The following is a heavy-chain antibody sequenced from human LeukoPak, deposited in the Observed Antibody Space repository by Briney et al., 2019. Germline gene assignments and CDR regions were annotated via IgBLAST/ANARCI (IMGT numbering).Heavy chain of an antibody. V-gene: IGHV4-31*03. J-gene: IGHJ4*02. CDR1: GALISSGGYY. CDR2: IDDSGRT. Sequence: PSQTLSLTCTVSGALISSGGYYWSWIRQHPGKGLEWIGYIDDSGRTYYNPPLKSRFTISVDTSKNHFSLNLNSVTAADTAVYFCARNNGVDFDYWGQGTLVTVSS. CDR3: ARNNGVDFDY. D-gene: IGHD2-8*01.